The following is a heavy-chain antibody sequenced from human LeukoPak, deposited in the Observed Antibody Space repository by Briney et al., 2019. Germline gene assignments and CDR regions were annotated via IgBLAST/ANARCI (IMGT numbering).Heavy chain of an antibody. Sequence: PSETLSLTCAVSSASVTSHLWACIRQPAGKGLEWVGRVHFSGSTNYNPSLRSRVAIYLDKSKNELSLTLKSVSGADTAVYFCARDDSSRDDSGGYHTWGREILVTVSS. V-gene: IGHV4-4*07. CDR2: VHFSGST. CDR1: SASVTSHL. CDR3: ARDDSSRDDSGGYHT. D-gene: IGHD3-3*01. J-gene: IGHJ4*02.